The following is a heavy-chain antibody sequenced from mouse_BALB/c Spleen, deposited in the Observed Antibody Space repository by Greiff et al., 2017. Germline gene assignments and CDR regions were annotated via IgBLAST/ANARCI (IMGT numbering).Heavy chain of an antibody. D-gene: IGHD2-1*01. Sequence: EVQRVESGGGLVKPGGSLKLSCAASGFTFSSYAMSWVRQSPEKRLEWVAEISSGGSYTYYPDTVTGRFTISRDNAKNTLYLEMSSLRSEDTAMYYCARDGNYGAMDYWGQGTSVTVSS. CDR1: GFTFSSYA. CDR3: ARDGNYGAMDY. J-gene: IGHJ4*01. V-gene: IGHV5-9-4*01. CDR2: ISSGGSYT.